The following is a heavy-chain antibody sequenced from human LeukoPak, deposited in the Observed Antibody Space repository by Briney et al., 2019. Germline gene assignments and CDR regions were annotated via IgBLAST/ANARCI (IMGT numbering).Heavy chain of an antibody. V-gene: IGHV1-2*02. CDR2: INPTSGGT. CDR1: GYTFTGYY. D-gene: IGHD3-9*01. Sequence: ASVKVSCKASGYTFTGYYIHWVRQAPGQGLEWMGWINPTSGGTNYAQKFQDRVTMTRDTSISTAYMELSRLRSDDTAVYYCARSPHILTGENFDYWGQGTLVTVSS. CDR3: ARSPHILTGENFDY. J-gene: IGHJ4*02.